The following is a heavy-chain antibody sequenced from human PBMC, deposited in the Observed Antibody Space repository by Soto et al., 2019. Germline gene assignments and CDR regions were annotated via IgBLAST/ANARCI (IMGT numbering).Heavy chain of an antibody. CDR3: ARDAQGHGMDV. Sequence: GGSLRLSCAASGFTFSSYGMHWVRQAPGKGLEWVAVIWYDGSNKYYVDSVKGRFTISRDNSKNTLYLQMNSLRAEDTAVYYCARDAQGHGMDVWGQGTTVTVSS. CDR2: IWYDGSNK. CDR1: GFTFSSYG. J-gene: IGHJ6*02. V-gene: IGHV3-33*01.